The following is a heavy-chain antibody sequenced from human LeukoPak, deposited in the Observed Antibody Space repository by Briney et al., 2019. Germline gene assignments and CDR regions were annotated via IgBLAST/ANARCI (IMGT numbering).Heavy chain of an antibody. CDR1: GGSFSGYY. Sequence: SETLSLTCAVYGGSFSGYYWSWIRQPPGKGLEWIGEINHSGSTNYNPSLKSRVTISVDTSKNQFSLKLSSVAAADTAVYYCARVDYVWGSYRYTSNFDYWGQGTLVTVSS. J-gene: IGHJ4*02. CDR2: INHSGST. D-gene: IGHD3-16*02. CDR3: ARVDYVWGSYRYTSNFDY. V-gene: IGHV4-34*01.